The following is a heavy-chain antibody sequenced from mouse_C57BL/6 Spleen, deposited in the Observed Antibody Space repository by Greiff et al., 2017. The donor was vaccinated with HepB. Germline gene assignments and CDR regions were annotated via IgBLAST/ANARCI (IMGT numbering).Heavy chain of an antibody. V-gene: IGHV5-4*01. Sequence: EVKLMESGGGLVKPGGSLKLSCAASGFTFSSYAMSWVRQTPEKRLEWVATISDGGSYTYYPDNVKGRFTISRDNAKNNLYLQMSHLKSEDTAMYYCARDSASGLRRDAMVYWGQGTSVTVSS. CDR1: GFTFSSYA. CDR2: ISDGGSYT. J-gene: IGHJ4*01. D-gene: IGHD2-4*01. CDR3: ARDSASGLRRDAMVY.